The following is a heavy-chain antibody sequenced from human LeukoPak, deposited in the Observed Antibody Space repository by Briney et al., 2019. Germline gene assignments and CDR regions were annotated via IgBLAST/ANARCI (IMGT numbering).Heavy chain of an antibody. CDR1: GYTFTSYA. V-gene: IGHV7-4-1*02. Sequence: GASVKVSCKASGYTFTSYAMNWVRQAPGQGLEWMGWIHPSTGNPAYAQGFTGRFVFSLDTSVSTTYMEISSLKAEATAVYFCARAFQSLGGLSLPDYWGQGTLVTVSS. J-gene: IGHJ4*02. D-gene: IGHD3-16*02. CDR3: ARAFQSLGGLSLPDY. CDR2: IHPSTGNP.